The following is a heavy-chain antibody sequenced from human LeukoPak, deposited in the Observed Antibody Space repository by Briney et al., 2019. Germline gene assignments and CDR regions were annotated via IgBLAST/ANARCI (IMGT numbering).Heavy chain of an antibody. J-gene: IGHJ3*02. Sequence: GGSLRLSCAASGFTFSSYSMNWVRQAPGKGLKWVSSISSSSSYIYYADSVKGRFTISRDNAKNSLYLQMNSLRAEDTAVYYCARVRWESAHDAFDIWGQGTMVTVSS. D-gene: IGHD4-23*01. CDR1: GFTFSSYS. CDR2: ISSSSSYI. CDR3: ARVRWESAHDAFDI. V-gene: IGHV3-21*01.